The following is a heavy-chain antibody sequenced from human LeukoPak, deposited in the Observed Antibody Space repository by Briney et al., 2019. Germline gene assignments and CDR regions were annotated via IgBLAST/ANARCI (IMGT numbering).Heavy chain of an antibody. CDR2: ISWNSGSI. CDR1: GFTFDDYA. J-gene: IGHJ4*02. CDR3: AKDPGAVAGTRGYYFDY. V-gene: IGHV3-9*03. D-gene: IGHD6-19*01. Sequence: PGGSLRLSYAASGFTFDDYAMHWVRQAPGKGLEWVSGISWNSGSIGYADSVKGRFTISRDNAKNSLYLQMNSLRAEDMALYYCAKDPGAVAGTRGYYFDYWGQGTLVTVSS.